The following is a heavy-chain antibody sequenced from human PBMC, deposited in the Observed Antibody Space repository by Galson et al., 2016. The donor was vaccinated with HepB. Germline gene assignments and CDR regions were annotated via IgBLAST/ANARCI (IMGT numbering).Heavy chain of an antibody. V-gene: IGHV2-70*04. CDR1: GFSLSPSGMR. CDR3: ARTRNWTGGLDG. Sequence: PALVKPTQTLTLTCTVSGFSLSPSGMRVSWIRQPPGQALEWLGRIDWDDGKFYSTPLKTRLAISKDSSKSQVVLIMTNMDPVDTATYFCARTRNWTGGLDGWGQGTTVTVSS. D-gene: IGHD3/OR15-3a*01. CDR2: IDWDDGK. J-gene: IGHJ6*02.